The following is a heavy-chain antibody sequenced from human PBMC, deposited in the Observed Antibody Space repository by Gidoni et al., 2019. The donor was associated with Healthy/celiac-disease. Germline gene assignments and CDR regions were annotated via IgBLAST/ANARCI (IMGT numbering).Heavy chain of an antibody. J-gene: IGHJ5*02. CDR3: ARERVTVTTFGRGVNWFDP. CDR1: GFTFSSYG. Sequence: QVQLVESGGGVVQPGWSLRLSCAASGFTFSSYGMHWVRQAPGKGLEWVAVIWYDGSNKYYADSVKGRFTISRDNSKNTLYLQMNSLRAEDTAVYYCARERVTVTTFGRGVNWFDPWGQGTLVTVSS. CDR2: IWYDGSNK. V-gene: IGHV3-33*01. D-gene: IGHD4-17*01.